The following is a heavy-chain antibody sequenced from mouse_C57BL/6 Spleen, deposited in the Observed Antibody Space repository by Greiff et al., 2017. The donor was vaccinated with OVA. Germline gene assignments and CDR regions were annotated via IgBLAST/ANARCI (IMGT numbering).Heavy chain of an antibody. CDR2: IDPSDSYT. J-gene: IGHJ3*01. V-gene: IGHV1-50*01. CDR1: GYTFTSYW. D-gene: IGHD1-1*01. CDR3: ARELLRY. Sequence: VQLQQPGAELVKPGASVKLSCKASGYTFTSYWMQWVNQRPGQGLEWIGAIDPSDSYTNYNQKFKGKATLTVDTSSSTAYMQLSSLTSEDSAVYYCARELLRYWGQGTLVTVSA.